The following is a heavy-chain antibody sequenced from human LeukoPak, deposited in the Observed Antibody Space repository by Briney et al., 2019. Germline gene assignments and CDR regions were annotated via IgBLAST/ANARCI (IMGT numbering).Heavy chain of an antibody. J-gene: IGHJ5*02. CDR1: GGSISSSSYY. CDR3: ARVSRITGTTSWFDP. CDR2: IYYSGST. Sequence: SETLSLTCTVSGGSISSSSYYWGWIRQPPGKGLEWIGSIYYSGSTYYNPSLKSRVTISVDTPKNQFSLKLSSVTAADTAVYYCARVSRITGTTSWFDPWGQGTLVTISS. D-gene: IGHD1-7*01. V-gene: IGHV4-39*07.